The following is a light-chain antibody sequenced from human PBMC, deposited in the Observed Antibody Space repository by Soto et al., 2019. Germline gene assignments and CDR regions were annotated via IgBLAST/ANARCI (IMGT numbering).Light chain of an antibody. Sequence: QSALTQPASVSGSPGQSITISCTGTSSDVGLYDYVSWYQQHPGKAPQLMIYAVSNRPSGVSNRFSASKSGNTASLFISGLQAEDEADYYCSSYTSDSTLYVFGTGTKVTVL. CDR1: SSDVGLYDY. CDR3: SSYTSDSTLYV. CDR2: AVS. V-gene: IGLV2-14*01. J-gene: IGLJ1*01.